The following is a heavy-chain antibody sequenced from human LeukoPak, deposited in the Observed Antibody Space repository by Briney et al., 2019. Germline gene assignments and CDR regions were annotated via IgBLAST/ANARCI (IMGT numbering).Heavy chain of an antibody. CDR2: ISYDGSNK. CDR1: GFTFSSYG. J-gene: IGHJ6*02. V-gene: IGHV3-30*18. Sequence: GGSLRLSCAASGFTFSSYGMHWVRQAPGKGLEWEEVISYDGSNKYYADSVKGRFTISRDNSKNTLYLQMNSLRAEDTAVYYCAKDRWDCGGDCYSTNYYGMDVWGQGTTVTVSS. D-gene: IGHD2-21*02. CDR3: AKDRWDCGGDCYSTNYYGMDV.